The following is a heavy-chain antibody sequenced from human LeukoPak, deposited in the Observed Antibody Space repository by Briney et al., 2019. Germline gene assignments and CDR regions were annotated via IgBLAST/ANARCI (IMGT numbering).Heavy chain of an antibody. CDR1: GFTFSSYS. CDR3: ARDLRGAFDI. J-gene: IGHJ3*02. V-gene: IGHV3-21*01. CDR2: ISSSSSYI. Sequence: GGSLRLSCAASGFTFSSYSMNWVRQAPGKGLEWVSSISSSSSYIYYADSVKGRFTISRDNSKNTLYLQMNSLRAEDTAVYYCARDLRGAFDIWGQGTMVTVSS.